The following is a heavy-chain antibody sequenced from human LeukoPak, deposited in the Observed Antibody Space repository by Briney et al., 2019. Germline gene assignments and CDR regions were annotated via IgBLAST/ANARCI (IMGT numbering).Heavy chain of an antibody. D-gene: IGHD6-13*01. J-gene: IGHJ4*02. Sequence: PGGSLRLSCAASGFTFSTYSMSWVRQAPRKGLEWVSSISSNSRYIYYADSMRGRFTISRDNAKNPLYLQMNSLKPEETAVYYWARVAEAAAFDSWGQGTLVTVSS. V-gene: IGHV3-21*06. CDR3: ARVAEAAAFDS. CDR1: GFTFSTYS. CDR2: ISSNSRYI.